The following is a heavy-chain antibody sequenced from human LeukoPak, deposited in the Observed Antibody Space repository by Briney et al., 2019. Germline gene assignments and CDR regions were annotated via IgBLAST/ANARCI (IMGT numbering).Heavy chain of an antibody. CDR2: IKQGGSEK. V-gene: IGHV3-7*01. D-gene: IGHD3-22*01. Sequence: PGGSLRLSCAASGFTVSSYWMSWVRQAQGKGLEWVANIKQGGSEKDYVDSVKGRFTISRNNAKASLYLQMNSLRAEDTAVYYCARDGYDSSGYYPDYWGQGTLVTVSS. J-gene: IGHJ4*02. CDR3: ARDGYDSSGYYPDY. CDR1: GFTVSSYW.